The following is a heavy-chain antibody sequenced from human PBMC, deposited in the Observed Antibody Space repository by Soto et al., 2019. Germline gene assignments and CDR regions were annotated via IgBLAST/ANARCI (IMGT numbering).Heavy chain of an antibody. V-gene: IGHV3-23*01. Sequence: PGGSLRLSCAASGFTFRSYAMSWVRQAPGKGLEWVSAISGSGGSKYYAYSVKGRFTISRENSKNTLYLQMNSLRAEDTAVYYCAKAAKVYSRGWTYYFDYWGQGTLVTVSS. CDR1: GFTFRSYA. J-gene: IGHJ4*02. D-gene: IGHD6-19*01. CDR3: AKAAKVYSRGWTYYFDY. CDR2: ISGSGGSK.